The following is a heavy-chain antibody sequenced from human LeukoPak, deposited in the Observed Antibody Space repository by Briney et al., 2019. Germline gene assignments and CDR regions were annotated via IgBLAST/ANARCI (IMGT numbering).Heavy chain of an antibody. V-gene: IGHV3-64*01. CDR3: ARDGYISAAFDY. CDR1: GFTFRSYN. J-gene: IGHJ4*02. Sequence: RGSLRPSFAPSGFTFRSYNMHWGRPPPGKGLEFVSTISSNGGSTYYANSVKGRFTISRDNSKNTLYLQMGSLRAEDMAVYYCARDGYISAAFDYWGQGALVTVSS. D-gene: IGHD2-2*02. CDR2: ISSNGGST.